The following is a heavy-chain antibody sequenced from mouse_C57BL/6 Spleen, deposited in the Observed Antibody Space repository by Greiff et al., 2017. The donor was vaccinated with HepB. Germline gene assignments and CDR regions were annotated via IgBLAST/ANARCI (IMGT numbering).Heavy chain of an antibody. CDR2: INPSSGYT. V-gene: IGHV1-4*01. CDR3: VNWDYFDY. D-gene: IGHD4-1*02. CDR1: GYTFTSYT. Sequence: VQGVESGAELARPGASVKMSCKASGYTFTSYTMHWVKQRPGQGLEWIGYINPSSGYTKYNQKFKDKATLTADKSSSTAYMQLSSLTSEDSAVYYCVNWDYFDYWGQGTTLTVSS. J-gene: IGHJ2*01.